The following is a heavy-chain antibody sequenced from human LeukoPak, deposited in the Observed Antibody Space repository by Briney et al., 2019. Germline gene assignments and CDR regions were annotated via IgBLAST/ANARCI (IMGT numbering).Heavy chain of an antibody. Sequence: GGSLRLSCAASGFTFSSYAMHWVRQAPGKGLEWVAVISYDGSNKYYADSVKGRFTISRDNSKNTLYLQMNSLRAEDTAVYYCAKDFRNSYRSYENDYWGQGTWSPSPQ. CDR3: AKDFRNSYRSYENDY. CDR2: ISYDGSNK. J-gene: IGHJ4*02. V-gene: IGHV3-30*07. D-gene: IGHD1-26*01. CDR1: GFTFSSYA.